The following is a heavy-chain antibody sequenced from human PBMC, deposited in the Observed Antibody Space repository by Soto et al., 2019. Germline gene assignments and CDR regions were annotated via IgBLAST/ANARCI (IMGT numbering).Heavy chain of an antibody. V-gene: IGHV1-46*01. Sequence: ASVKFSCKASGYSFTNYYVQWVRQAPGQGLEWMGVIHPDGGHTTYSQRFQDRVTMTRDTFTSTIYMELSGLRSEDTAVYYCARGDNDYWGEGTLVTVSS. J-gene: IGHJ4*02. CDR3: ARGDNDY. CDR1: GYSFTNYY. CDR2: IHPDGGHT.